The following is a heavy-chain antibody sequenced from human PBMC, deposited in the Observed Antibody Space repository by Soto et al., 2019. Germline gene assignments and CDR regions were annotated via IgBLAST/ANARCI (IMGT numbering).Heavy chain of an antibody. J-gene: IGHJ6*03. CDR3: ARPPIKYCSSISCSPDYNYYMDV. D-gene: IGHD2-2*01. CDR1: GGSLSDYY. CDR2: INHSGST. V-gene: IGHV4-34*04. Sequence: QVQLQQWGAGLLKASGTLSLTCGVSGGSLSDYYWSWIRQPPGKGLEWIGEINHSGSTNLNPSLKSRATISVDMSKNQFSLTLSSVTAADTALYYCARPPIKYCSSISCSPDYNYYMDVWGTGTAVTVSS.